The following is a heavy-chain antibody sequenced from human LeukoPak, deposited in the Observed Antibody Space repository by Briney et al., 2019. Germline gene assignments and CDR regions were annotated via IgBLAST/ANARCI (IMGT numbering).Heavy chain of an antibody. CDR3: AKDDSRSWSAFDY. CDR1: GFSFSDYG. CDR2: IHYGGSNT. Sequence: GGSLRLSCVASGFSFSDYGMHWVRQTPGKGLECVAFIHYGGSNTYYADSVKGRFTISRDNSKNTLYVQMNSLRAEDTAVYYCAKDDSRSWSAFDYWGQGTLVTVSS. V-gene: IGHV3-30*02. J-gene: IGHJ4*02. D-gene: IGHD6-13*01.